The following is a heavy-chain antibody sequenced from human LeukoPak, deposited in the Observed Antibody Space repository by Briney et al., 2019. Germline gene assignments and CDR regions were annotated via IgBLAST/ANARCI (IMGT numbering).Heavy chain of an antibody. V-gene: IGHV4-59*01. CDR3: ARGRLRSVLDY. CDR2: IAYSGST. D-gene: IGHD3-16*01. CDR1: GHSITSYY. Sequence: SETLSLTCSVSGHSITSYYWTWIRQPPGKGLECIVYIAYSGSTSYNSSLKSRVTMSIDMSKHQFSLNLSSVTAADTAVYYCARGRLRSVLDYWGQGTLVTVSS. J-gene: IGHJ4*02.